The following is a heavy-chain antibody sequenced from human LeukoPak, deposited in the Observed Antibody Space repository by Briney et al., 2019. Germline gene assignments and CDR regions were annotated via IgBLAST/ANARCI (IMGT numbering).Heavy chain of an antibody. J-gene: IGHJ4*02. V-gene: IGHV5-51*01. CDR3: GKQGSGWYFDY. CDR2: IYPGDSDT. D-gene: IGHD6-19*01. CDR1: GYSFTNYW. Sequence: GESLRISCKGSGYSFTNYWIAWVRQTPGKGLEWMGIIYPGDSDTTYSPSFQGQVTISADKSISTVYLHWSSLQASDTAMFYCGKQGSGWYFDYWGQGTLVTVSS.